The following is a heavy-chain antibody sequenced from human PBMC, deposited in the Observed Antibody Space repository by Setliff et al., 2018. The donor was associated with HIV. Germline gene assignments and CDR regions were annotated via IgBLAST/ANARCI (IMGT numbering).Heavy chain of an antibody. V-gene: IGHV4-34*01. CDR1: GGSFTAYH. Sequence: SETLSLTCAVYGGSFTAYHWSWIRQPPGSGLEWVAEINHSGGTNHNPSLKSRITISVDTSKKQVYLKLTSVTAADTAIYYCARAGNFGDWDGFDVWGQGTMVTVSS. J-gene: IGHJ3*01. CDR3: ARAGNFGDWDGFDV. CDR2: INHSGGT. D-gene: IGHD3-10*01.